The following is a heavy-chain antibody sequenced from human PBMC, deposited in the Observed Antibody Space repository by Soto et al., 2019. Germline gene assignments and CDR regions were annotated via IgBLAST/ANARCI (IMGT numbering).Heavy chain of an antibody. J-gene: IGHJ4*02. CDR2: IFWNDER. V-gene: IGHV2-26*01. D-gene: IGHD1-26*01. CDR3: ARALREGLPIYYFDS. CDR1: GFSLSKARMG. Sequence: QVTLKESGPVLVKPTETLTLTCTVSGFSLSKARMGVSLIRQPPGKALEWLAHIFWNDERSYNTSLKSSLTISRDTSKSQVVLTMTNVDPVDTGTYFCARALREGLPIYYFDSWGQGTLVTVSS.